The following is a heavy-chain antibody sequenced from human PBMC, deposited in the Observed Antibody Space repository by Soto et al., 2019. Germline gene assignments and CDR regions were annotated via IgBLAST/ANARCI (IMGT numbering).Heavy chain of an antibody. CDR3: ARVPRWQDDFLDNWSDP. CDR2: ISAYNGNT. CDR1: GYTFTSYG. J-gene: IGHJ5*02. D-gene: IGHD3-3*01. V-gene: IGHV1-18*01. Sequence: QVQLVQSGAEVKKPGASVKVSCKASGYTFTSYGISWVRQAPGQGLEWMGWISAYNGNTNYAQKLQGRVTMTTDTSPSTAYMERRSRRSDDTSVYYCARVPRWQDDFLDNWSDPWGQGPLVTVS.